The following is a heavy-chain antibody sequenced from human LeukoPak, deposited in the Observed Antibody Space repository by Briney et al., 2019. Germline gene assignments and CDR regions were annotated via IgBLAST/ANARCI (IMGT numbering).Heavy chain of an antibody. CDR1: GYTFTGYY. CDR2: INPNSGGT. D-gene: IGHD6-6*01. Sequence: ASVKVSCKASGYTFTGYYIHWVRRAPGQGLEWMGRINPNSGGTNYAQKFQGRVTMTGDMSVSTAYMELSGLRSDDTAVYYCASTPLQSSSSLFDYWGQGTLVTVSS. J-gene: IGHJ4*02. V-gene: IGHV1-2*06. CDR3: ASTPLQSSSSLFDY.